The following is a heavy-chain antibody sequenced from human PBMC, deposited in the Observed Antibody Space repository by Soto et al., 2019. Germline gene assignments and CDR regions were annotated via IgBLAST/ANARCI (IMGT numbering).Heavy chain of an antibody. CDR2: FDPEDGET. CDR1: GYTLTELS. V-gene: IGHV1-24*01. CDR3: ATDPSGRQGADAFDI. Sequence: ASVKVSCKVSGYTLTELSMHWVRQAPGKGLEWMGGFDPEDGETIYAQKFQGRVTMTEDTSTDTAYMELSSLGSEDTAVYYCATDPSGRQGADAFDIWGQGTMVTVSS. J-gene: IGHJ3*02.